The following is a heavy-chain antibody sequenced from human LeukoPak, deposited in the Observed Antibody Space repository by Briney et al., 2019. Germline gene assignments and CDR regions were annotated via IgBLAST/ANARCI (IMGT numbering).Heavy chain of an antibody. CDR2: IYYSGST. J-gene: IGHJ4*02. CDR1: GGSISSYS. V-gene: IGHV4-59*08. CDR3: ARHVYCTNDVCSDY. D-gene: IGHD2-8*01. Sequence: SDTLSLTCTVSGGSISSYSWSWIRQPTGKALECIGYIYYSGSTNYNPSLKSRVTISVDTSKNQFSLKLSSVTAADTAVYYCARHVYCTNDVCSDYWGQGTLVTVSS.